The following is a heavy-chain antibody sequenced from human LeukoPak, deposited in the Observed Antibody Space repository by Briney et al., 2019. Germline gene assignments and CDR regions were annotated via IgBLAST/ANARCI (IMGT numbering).Heavy chain of an antibody. CDR2: ITGSIYFSGST. CDR3: ARDSRDYGSGSYWDV. D-gene: IGHD3-10*01. J-gene: IGHJ6*02. V-gene: IGHV4-59*01. Sequence: SETLSLTCTVSGGSINNYYWNWIRQPPGKGLEWIGYITGSIYFSGSTKYDPSLESRVTMSVDTSKNQFSLTLSSVAAADTAVYYCARDSRDYGSGSYWDVWGQGTTVTVSS. CDR1: GGSINNYY.